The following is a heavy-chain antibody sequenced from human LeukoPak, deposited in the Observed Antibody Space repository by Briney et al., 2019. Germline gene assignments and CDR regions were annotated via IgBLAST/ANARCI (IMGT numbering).Heavy chain of an antibody. Sequence: GGSLRLSCAASGFTFSSYGMHWVRQAPGKGLEWVAVIWYGGSDKYYADSVKGRFTISRDNSKNMLYLQMYSLRAEDTAIYYCAKAYDLWSGYLDYWGQGTLVTVSS. CDR1: GFTFSSYG. CDR3: AKAYDLWSGYLDY. V-gene: IGHV3-33*03. CDR2: IWYGGSDK. J-gene: IGHJ4*02. D-gene: IGHD3-3*01.